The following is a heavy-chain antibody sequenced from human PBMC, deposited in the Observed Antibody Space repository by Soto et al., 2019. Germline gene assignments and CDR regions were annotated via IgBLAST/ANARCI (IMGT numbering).Heavy chain of an antibody. CDR3: ARGGASSIWLDY. V-gene: IGHV4-59*11. D-gene: IGHD6-13*01. CDR1: GGSISSHH. J-gene: IGHJ4*02. Sequence: QVQLQESGPGLVKPSETLSLTCTVSGGSISSHHWSWIRQPPGKGPECIGSIHDSGSTTYNHSLQSRVTISVDTSKNQFSLSMTSVTAADTAVYYCARGGASSIWLDYWGQGILVTVSS. CDR2: IHDSGST.